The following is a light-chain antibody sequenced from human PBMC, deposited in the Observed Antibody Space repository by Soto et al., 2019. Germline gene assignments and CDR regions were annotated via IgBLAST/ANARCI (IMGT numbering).Light chain of an antibody. J-gene: IGLJ2*01. CDR2: YER. V-gene: IGLV3-21*04. Sequence: SYELTQPPSVSVAPGKTARITCGGNNIGSKSVHWYQQKPGQAPVMVIYYERDRPSGIPERFSGSNSGNTATLTISRVEAGDEADYYCQVWDSSSDHVVFGGGTNLTVL. CDR3: QVWDSSSDHVV. CDR1: NIGSKS.